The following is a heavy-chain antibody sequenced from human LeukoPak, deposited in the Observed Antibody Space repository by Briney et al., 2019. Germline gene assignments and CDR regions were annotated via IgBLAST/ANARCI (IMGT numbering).Heavy chain of an antibody. CDR1: GGSFSSYY. CDR2: IYYSGST. CDR3: ARLSYCSSTSCKNNWFDP. V-gene: IGHV4-59*01. J-gene: IGHJ5*02. Sequence: PSETLSLTCAVYGGSFSSYYWSWIRQPPGKGLEWIGYIYYSGSTNYNPSLKSRVTISVDTSKNQFSLKLSSVTAADTAVYYCARLSYCSSTSCKNNWFDPWGQGTLVTVSS. D-gene: IGHD2-2*01.